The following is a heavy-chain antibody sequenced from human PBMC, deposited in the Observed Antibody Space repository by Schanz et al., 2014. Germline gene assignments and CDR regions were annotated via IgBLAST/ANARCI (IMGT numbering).Heavy chain of an antibody. D-gene: IGHD2-15*01. CDR2: VRSDGNSK. Sequence: QVQLVESGGGVVRPGRSLRLSCATSGFTFSRFGMHWVRQAPGKGPEGVALVRSDGNSKFYVDSVKGRFTISRDNTMNTLQLQMNGMRVDDAAVYYCARDAVALVPEYFMDVWGKGTPVTVSS. J-gene: IGHJ6*03. CDR1: GFTFSRFG. V-gene: IGHV3-33*01. CDR3: ARDAVALVPEYFMDV.